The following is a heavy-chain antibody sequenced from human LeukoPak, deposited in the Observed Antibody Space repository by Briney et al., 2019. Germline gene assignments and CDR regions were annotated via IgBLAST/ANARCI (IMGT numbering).Heavy chain of an antibody. CDR1: GYTLTELS. D-gene: IGHD4-23*01. CDR2: FDPEDGET. J-gene: IGHJ3*02. V-gene: IGHV1-24*01. CDR3: AKDTSYGGNSGAFDI. Sequence: ASVKVSCKVSGYTLTELSMHWVRQAPGKGLEWMGGFDPEDGETIYAQKFQGRVTMTEDTSTDTAYMELSSLRSEDTAVYYCAKDTSYGGNSGAFDIWGQGTMVTVSS.